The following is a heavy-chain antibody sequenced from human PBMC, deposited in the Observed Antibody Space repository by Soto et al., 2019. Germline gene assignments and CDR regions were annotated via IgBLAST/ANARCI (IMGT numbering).Heavy chain of an antibody. D-gene: IGHD6-13*01. J-gene: IGHJ4*02. CDR3: ARTTYSSSWYYFDY. CDR1: GYTFTGYY. Sequence: ASVKVSCKASGYTFTGYYMHWVRQAPGQGLEWMGWINPNSGGTNYAQKFQGWVTMTRDTSISTAYMELSRLRSDDTAVYYCARTTYSSSWYYFDYWGQGTLVTVS. CDR2: INPNSGGT. V-gene: IGHV1-2*04.